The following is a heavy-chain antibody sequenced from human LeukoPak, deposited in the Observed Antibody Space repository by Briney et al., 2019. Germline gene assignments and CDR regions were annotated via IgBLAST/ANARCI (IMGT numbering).Heavy chain of an antibody. D-gene: IGHD2-15*01. CDR1: GFSVSKSV. CDR2: TSYEGNGT. J-gene: IGHJ4*02. CDR3: ASEVEALLDH. Sequence: GGSLRLSCAASGFSVSKSVMYWLRQAPGMGLEWVAATSYEGNGTFYAGSVKGRFTMSRDNSNNMVYLQMNSLRHEDTALYYCASEVEALLDHWGQGTLVTVSS. V-gene: IGHV3-30*03.